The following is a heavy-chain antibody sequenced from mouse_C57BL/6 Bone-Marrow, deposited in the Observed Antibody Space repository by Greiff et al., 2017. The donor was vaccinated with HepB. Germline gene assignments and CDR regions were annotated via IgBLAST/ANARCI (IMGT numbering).Heavy chain of an antibody. Sequence: QVQLQQPGAELVRPGTSEKLSCKASGYTFTSYWMHWVKQRPGQGLEWIGVIDPSDSYTNYNQKFKGKATLTVDTSSSTAYMQLSSLTSEDSAVYYCARGIYYDYDEEAGWFAYWGQGTLVTVSA. J-gene: IGHJ3*01. CDR1: GYTFTSYW. V-gene: IGHV1-59*01. D-gene: IGHD2-4*01. CDR3: ARGIYYDYDEEAGWFAY. CDR2: IDPSDSYT.